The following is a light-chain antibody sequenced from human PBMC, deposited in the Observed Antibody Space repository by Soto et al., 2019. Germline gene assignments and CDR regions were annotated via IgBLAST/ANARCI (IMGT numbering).Light chain of an antibody. CDR2: AAS. J-gene: IGKJ1*01. Sequence: DIQMTHSPSTLSGSVGDRVTITRRASQTISSWLAWYQQKPGKVPKLLIYAASTLQSGVPSRFSGSGSGTDFTLTISSLQPEDVVTYYCQNYNSDPKTFGQGTKVDIK. V-gene: IGKV1-27*01. CDR1: QTISSW. CDR3: QNYNSDPKT.